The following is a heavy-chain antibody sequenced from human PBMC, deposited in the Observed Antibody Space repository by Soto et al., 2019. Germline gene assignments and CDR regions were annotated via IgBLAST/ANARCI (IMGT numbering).Heavy chain of an antibody. J-gene: IGHJ6*02. CDR1: GFTVSSNY. V-gene: IGHV3-53*01. CDR3: ARAGYCSGGSCYLMGGMDV. CDR2: IYSGGST. Sequence: GGSLRLSCAVSGFTVSSNYMSWVRQAPGEGLEWVSVIYSGGSTYYADSVKGRFTISRDNSKNTLYLQMNSQRAEDTAVYYCARAGYCSGGSCYLMGGMDVWGQGTTVTVSS. D-gene: IGHD2-15*01.